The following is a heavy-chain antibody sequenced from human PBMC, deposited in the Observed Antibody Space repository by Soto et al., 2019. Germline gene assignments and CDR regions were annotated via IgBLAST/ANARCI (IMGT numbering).Heavy chain of an antibody. CDR2: IYWNDDK. V-gene: IGHV2-5*01. CDR3: SRNGIKGSLYYCDY. CDR1: GFSLTTSGVA. D-gene: IGHD3-3*01. Sequence: SGPTLVNPTQTLTLTCTFSGFSLTTSGVAVDWIRQPPGKALEWLALIYWNDDKRYSPSLKNRLTITKDTSKNQVVLTMTNMGASXRAQGKCSRNGIKGSLYYCDYWGQWNLVPVSS. J-gene: IGHJ4*02.